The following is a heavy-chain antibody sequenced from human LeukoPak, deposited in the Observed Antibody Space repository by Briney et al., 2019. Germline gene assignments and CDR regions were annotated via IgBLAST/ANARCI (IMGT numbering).Heavy chain of an antibody. CDR2: IHHSGST. CDR1: GGSFSGYY. CDR3: ARDLGDGYKGY. V-gene: IGHV4-34*01. J-gene: IGHJ4*02. D-gene: IGHD5-24*01. Sequence: SETLSLTCAVDGGSFSGYYWSWIRQPPGKGLEWIGEIHHSGSTNYNPSLKSRVTISVDTSKNQFSLKLSSVTAADTAVYYCARDLGDGYKGYCGQGTLVTVSS.